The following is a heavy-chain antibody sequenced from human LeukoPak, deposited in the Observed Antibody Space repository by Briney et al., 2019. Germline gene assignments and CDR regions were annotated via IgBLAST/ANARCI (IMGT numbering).Heavy chain of an antibody. J-gene: IGHJ3*02. Sequence: GGSLRLSCAVSGFTFSSYWMNWVRQAPGKGLEWVANIKQDGGAMYYVDSVKGRFTVSRDNAKNSLYLQMNSLRAEDTAVYYCAKTDAGCSGGSCYSVGAFDIWGQGTMVTVSS. CDR1: GFTFSSYW. V-gene: IGHV3-7*05. CDR3: AKTDAGCSGGSCYSVGAFDI. CDR2: IKQDGGAM. D-gene: IGHD2-15*01.